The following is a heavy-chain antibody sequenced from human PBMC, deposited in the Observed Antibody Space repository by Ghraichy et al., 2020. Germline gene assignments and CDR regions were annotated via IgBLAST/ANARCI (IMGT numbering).Heavy chain of an antibody. Sequence: SVKVSCKASGGTFSSYAISWVRQAPGQGLEWMGGIIPIFGTANYAQKFQGRVTITADKSTSTAYMELSSLRSEDTAVYYCARSLYPTPRYCSSTSCFNWFDPWGQGTLVTVSS. J-gene: IGHJ5*02. V-gene: IGHV1-69*06. CDR1: GGTFSSYA. D-gene: IGHD2-2*01. CDR2: IIPIFGTA. CDR3: ARSLYPTPRYCSSTSCFNWFDP.